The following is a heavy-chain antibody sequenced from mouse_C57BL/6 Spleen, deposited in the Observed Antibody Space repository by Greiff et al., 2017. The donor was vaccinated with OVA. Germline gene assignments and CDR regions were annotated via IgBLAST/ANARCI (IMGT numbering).Heavy chain of an antibody. CDR3: ARLTTVVERDFDY. V-gene: IGHV1-50*01. J-gene: IGHJ2*01. D-gene: IGHD1-1*01. CDR2: IDPSDSYT. Sequence: QVQLQQPGAELVKPGASVTLSCKASGYTFTSYWMQWVKQRPGQGLEWIGEIDPSDSYTNYNQKFKGKATLTVDTSSSTAYMQLSSLTSEDSAVYYCARLTTVVERDFDYWGQGTTLTVSS. CDR1: GYTFTSYW.